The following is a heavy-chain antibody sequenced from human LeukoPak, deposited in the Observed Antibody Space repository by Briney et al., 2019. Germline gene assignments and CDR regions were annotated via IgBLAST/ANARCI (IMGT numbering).Heavy chain of an antibody. Sequence: SETLSLTCTVSDGSINGYYWSWIRQSPGKGLDWIGYMYSGGTAKYSPSLKSRVTISEDTSKNQFSLKLTSVTAADTAVYYCARPGQLGTLYYGMDVWGQGTTVTVS. J-gene: IGHJ6*02. D-gene: IGHD3-16*01. CDR2: MYSGGTA. CDR3: ARPGQLGTLYYGMDV. CDR1: DGSINGYY. V-gene: IGHV4-59*01.